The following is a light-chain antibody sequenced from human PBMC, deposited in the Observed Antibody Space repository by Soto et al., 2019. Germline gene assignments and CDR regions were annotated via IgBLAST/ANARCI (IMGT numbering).Light chain of an antibody. CDR1: QTLDSM. CDR3: QQYDNWPPT. V-gene: IGKV3-15*01. Sequence: IVLTQSPATLSVSPGERATLSCLASQTLDSMVAWYQQKSGQAPRLLIYSASARATGVPARFSGSGSGTEFTLTIGSLQSEDSAVYYCQQYDNWPPTFGQGTRLEIK. J-gene: IGKJ5*01. CDR2: SAS.